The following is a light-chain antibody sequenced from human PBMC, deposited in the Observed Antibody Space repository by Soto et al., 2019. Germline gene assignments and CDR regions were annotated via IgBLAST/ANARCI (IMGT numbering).Light chain of an antibody. CDR3: RSYPSSTTFPWV. J-gene: IGLJ1*01. V-gene: IGLV2-14*01. CDR1: SSDVGGYHY. CDR2: EVT. Sequence: QSALTQPASVSGSPGQSITISCTGTSSDVGGYHYVCWYQHHPGKAPKLMIYEVTTRPSGISNRCSGSKSGNTDSLTISGLQAEDESDYYCRSYPSSTTFPWVFGTGTKLTVL.